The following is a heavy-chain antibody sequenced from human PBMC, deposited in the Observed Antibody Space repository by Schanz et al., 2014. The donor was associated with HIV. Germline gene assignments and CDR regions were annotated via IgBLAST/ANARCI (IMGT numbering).Heavy chain of an antibody. CDR2: ITGSASHT. J-gene: IGHJ6*02. CDR3: ANSGFCTNGICYTRGYGMDV. D-gene: IGHD2-8*01. V-gene: IGHV3-23*01. Sequence: EVQLLESGGGLIQPGGSRRLSCAASGFTFSNYAMTWVRQGPGKGLEWVSTITGSASHTYYADSVKGRFTISRDNSKTTLYLQMNGLRAEDTAVYYCANSGFCTNGICYTRGYGMDVWGQGTTVTVSS. CDR1: GFTFSNYA.